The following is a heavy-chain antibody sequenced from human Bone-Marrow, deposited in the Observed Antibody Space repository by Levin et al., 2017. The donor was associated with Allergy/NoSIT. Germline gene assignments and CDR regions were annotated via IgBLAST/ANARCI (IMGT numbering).Heavy chain of an antibody. CDR3: ARLNSSSSGDFAFDI. Sequence: GGSLRLSCKASGGTFSSYAISWVRQAPGQGLEWMGGIIPIFGTANYAQKFQGRVTITADESTSTAYMELSSLRSEDTAVYYCARLNSSSSGDFAFDIWGQGTMVTVSS. J-gene: IGHJ3*02. D-gene: IGHD6-6*01. CDR2: IIPIFGTA. CDR1: GGTFSSYA. V-gene: IGHV1-69*01.